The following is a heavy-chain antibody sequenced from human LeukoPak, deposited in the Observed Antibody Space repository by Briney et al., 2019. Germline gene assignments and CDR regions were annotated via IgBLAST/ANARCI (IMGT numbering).Heavy chain of an antibody. CDR1: GFTFYSYA. J-gene: IGHJ4*02. V-gene: IGHV3-23*01. CDR3: ARGKESDNFDY. Sequence: GGSLRLSCVVSGFTFYSYAMSWVRQAPGKGLEWVSGISGSGGSTYYAESVKGRFTISRDNAKNSLYLQMNSLRAEDTAVYYCARGKESDNFDYWGQGTLVTVSS. D-gene: IGHD3-9*01. CDR2: ISGSGGST.